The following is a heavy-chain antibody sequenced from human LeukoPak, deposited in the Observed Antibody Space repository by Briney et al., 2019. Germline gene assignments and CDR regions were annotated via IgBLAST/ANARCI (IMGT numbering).Heavy chain of an antibody. CDR1: GFTFSSYS. D-gene: IGHD3-10*01. Sequence: PGGSLRLSCAASGFTFSSYSMNWVRQAPGKWLEWVSSISSSSSYIYYADSVKGRFTISRDNAKNSLYLQMNSLRAEDTAVYYCARDRAPGSGSYDAFDIWGQGTMVTVSS. V-gene: IGHV3-21*01. CDR2: ISSSSSYI. J-gene: IGHJ3*02. CDR3: ARDRAPGSGSYDAFDI.